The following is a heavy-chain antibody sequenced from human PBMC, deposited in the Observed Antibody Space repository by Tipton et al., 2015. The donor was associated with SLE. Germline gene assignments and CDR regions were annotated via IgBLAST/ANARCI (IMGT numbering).Heavy chain of an antibody. Sequence: TLSLTCAVYGGSFSGYYWSWIRQPPGKGLEWIGEINHSGSTHYNPSLKSRVTISVDTSKNQFSLKLSSVTAADTAVYYCARSITGTTEDYFDYWGQGTLVTVSS. CDR1: GGSFSGYY. J-gene: IGHJ4*02. D-gene: IGHD1-20*01. V-gene: IGHV4-34*01. CDR2: INHSGST. CDR3: ARSITGTTEDYFDY.